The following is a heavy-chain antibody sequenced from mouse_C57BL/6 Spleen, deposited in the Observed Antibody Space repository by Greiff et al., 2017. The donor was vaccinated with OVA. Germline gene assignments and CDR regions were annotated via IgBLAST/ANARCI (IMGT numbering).Heavy chain of an antibody. V-gene: IGHV1-53*01. D-gene: IGHD1-1*02. CDR2: IKPSNGGT. CDR1: GYTFTSYW. J-gene: IGHJ1*03. CDR3: ARAGTYWYFDV. Sequence: VQLQQPGPELVKPGASVKLSCKASGYTFTSYWMHWVKQRPGQGLEWIGNIKPSNGGTNYNEKFKSKATLTVDKSSSTAYMQLSSLTSEDSAVYYCARAGTYWYFDVWGTGTTVTVSS.